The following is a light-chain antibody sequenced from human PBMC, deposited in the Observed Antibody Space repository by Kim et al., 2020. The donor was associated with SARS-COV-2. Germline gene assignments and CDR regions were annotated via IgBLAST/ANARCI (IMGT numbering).Light chain of an antibody. CDR1: QSISSSY. J-gene: IGKJ4*01. CDR3: QQYGSSLLT. Sequence: LSPGERATLSCRASQSISSSYLAWYQQKPGQAPRLLIYGASTRATAIPDRFSGSGSGTDFTLIISRLEPEDSAVYYCQQYGSSLLTFGGGTKLEI. V-gene: IGKV3-20*01. CDR2: GAS.